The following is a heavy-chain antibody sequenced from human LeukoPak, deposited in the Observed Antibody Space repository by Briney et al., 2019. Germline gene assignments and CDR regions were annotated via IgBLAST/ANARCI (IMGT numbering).Heavy chain of an antibody. CDR1: GFTFSNYA. CDR3: ARSSGWFDY. Sequence: QAGGSLRLSCAASGFTFSNYAMHWVRQAPGEGLEYVSALSSNGGSTYYAISVKGRFTISRDNSKNTLYLQMDSLRTEDMAVYYCARSSGWFDYWGQGTLVTVYS. J-gene: IGHJ4*02. V-gene: IGHV3-64*01. CDR2: LSSNGGST. D-gene: IGHD6-19*01.